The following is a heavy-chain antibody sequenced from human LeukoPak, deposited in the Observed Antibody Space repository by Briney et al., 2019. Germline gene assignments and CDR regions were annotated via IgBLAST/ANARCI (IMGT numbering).Heavy chain of an antibody. V-gene: IGHV3-23*01. CDR3: AKGSPGQQLIPEDFQH. J-gene: IGHJ1*01. CDR1: EFTFSSYS. D-gene: IGHD6-13*01. CDR2: ISGSGGTT. Sequence: TGGSLRLSCAASEFTFSSYSMSWVRQAPGKGLEWVSVISGSGGTTYYADSVKGRFTISRDNFKNTLYLQMSSLRVEDTAVYFCAKGSPGQQLIPEDFQHWGQGTLVTVSS.